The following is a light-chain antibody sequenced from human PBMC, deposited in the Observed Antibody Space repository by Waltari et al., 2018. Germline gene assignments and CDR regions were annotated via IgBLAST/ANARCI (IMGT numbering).Light chain of an antibody. CDR3: CSYAGSYTWV. CDR2: DVF. V-gene: IGLV2-23*02. Sequence: QSALTQPASVSGSPGQSITISCTGASSDIGRYNLLSWYQQHPGQAPKLMVYDVFYRPSGVSNRFSASKSGNTASLTISGLQAEDEADYYCCSYAGSYTWVFGGGTKLTVL. J-gene: IGLJ3*02. CDR1: SSDIGRYNL.